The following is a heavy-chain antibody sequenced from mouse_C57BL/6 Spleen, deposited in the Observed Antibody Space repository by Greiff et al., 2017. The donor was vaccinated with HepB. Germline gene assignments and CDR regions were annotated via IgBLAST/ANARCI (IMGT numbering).Heavy chain of an antibody. V-gene: IGHV3-6*01. CDR3: ARGGIYDGYYAYAMDY. J-gene: IGHJ4*01. Sequence: EVKLQESGPGLVKPSQSLSLTCSVTGYSITSGYYWNWIRQFPGNKLEWMGYISYDGSNNYNPSLKNRISITRDTSKNQFFLKLNSVTTEDTATYYCARGGIYDGYYAYAMDYWGQGTSVTVSS. D-gene: IGHD2-3*01. CDR2: ISYDGSN. CDR1: GYSITSGYY.